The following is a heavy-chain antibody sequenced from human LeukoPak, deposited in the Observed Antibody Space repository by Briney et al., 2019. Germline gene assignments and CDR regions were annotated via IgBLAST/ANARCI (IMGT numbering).Heavy chain of an antibody. D-gene: IGHD3-10*01. J-gene: IGHJ4*02. Sequence: SGTLSLTCTVSGGSVSSGSYYWSWIRQPPGKGLEWIGYIYYSGSTNYNPSLKSRVTISVDTSKNQFSLKLSSVTAADTAVYYCARGYYGSGSYLPWGQGTLVTVSS. CDR1: GGSVSSGSYY. V-gene: IGHV4-61*01. CDR2: IYYSGST. CDR3: ARGYYGSGSYLP.